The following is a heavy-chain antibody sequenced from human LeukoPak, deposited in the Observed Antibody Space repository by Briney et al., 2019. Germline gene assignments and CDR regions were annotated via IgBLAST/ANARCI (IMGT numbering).Heavy chain of an antibody. D-gene: IGHD2-2*01. V-gene: IGHV3-30*02. Sequence: GGSLRLSCAASGFTFSSYGIHWVRQAPGKGLKWVAFIRYDGSKNYYADSVKGRFTISRDNSKNTLYLQMNSLRAEDTAVYYCAKDHCSSTTCYGSPGYWGQGTLVTVSS. CDR2: IRYDGSKN. J-gene: IGHJ4*02. CDR3: AKDHCSSTTCYGSPGY. CDR1: GFTFSSYG.